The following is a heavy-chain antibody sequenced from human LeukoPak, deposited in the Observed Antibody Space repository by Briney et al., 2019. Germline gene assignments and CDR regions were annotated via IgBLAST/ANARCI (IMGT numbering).Heavy chain of an antibody. CDR3: ARDLGYCSGGSCYPDY. D-gene: IGHD2-15*01. CDR1: GGTFSSYT. J-gene: IGHJ4*02. V-gene: IGHV1-69*04. Sequence: SVKVSCKASGGTFSSYTISWVRQAPGQGLEWMGRIIPILGIANYAQKLQGRVTITADKSTSTAYMELSSLRSEDTAVYYCARDLGYCSGGSCYPDYWGQGTLVTVSS. CDR2: IIPILGIA.